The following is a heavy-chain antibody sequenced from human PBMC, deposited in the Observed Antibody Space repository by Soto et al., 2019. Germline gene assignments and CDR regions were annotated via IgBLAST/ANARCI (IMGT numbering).Heavy chain of an antibody. Sequence: SETLSLTCTVSGDSISSGDYYWSWIRQPPGKGLEWIGCIYYSGNTYYNPSLKRRFSISVDTSKNQISLQLSSVTVAGTAVYYCARVTGVRGVKEYYFDYWGQGTLVTVSS. CDR1: GDSISSGDYY. D-gene: IGHD3-10*01. V-gene: IGHV4-30-4*01. CDR2: IYYSGNT. J-gene: IGHJ4*02. CDR3: ARVTGVRGVKEYYFDY.